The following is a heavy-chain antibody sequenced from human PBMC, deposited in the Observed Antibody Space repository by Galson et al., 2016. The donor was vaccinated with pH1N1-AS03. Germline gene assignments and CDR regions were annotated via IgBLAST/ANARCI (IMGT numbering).Heavy chain of an antibody. V-gene: IGHV1-2*06. CDR1: GCPFIGYY. Sequence: SVKVSCKASGCPFIGYYMHWVRQAPGQGLEWMGRIYPNNGDTVYVRNLQGRVTMTSDTSTNTAYMELSSLGSDDTAVYYFGRLNKAKGEDYWGQGTLVIVSS. CDR3: GRLNKAKGEDY. D-gene: IGHD4/OR15-4a*01. CDR2: IYPNNGDT. J-gene: IGHJ4*02.